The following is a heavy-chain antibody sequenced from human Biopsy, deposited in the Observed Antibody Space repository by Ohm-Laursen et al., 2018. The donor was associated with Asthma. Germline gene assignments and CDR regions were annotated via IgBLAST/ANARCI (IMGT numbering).Heavy chain of an antibody. CDR1: GSTFSSYS. D-gene: IGHD5-18*01. J-gene: IGHJ4*02. CDR3: ARFKRGYSYGYAGVFDY. CDR2: ISSSSTI. Sequence: SLRLSCAASGSTFSSYSMNWVRQAPGKGLEWVSYISSSSTIYYADSVKGRFTISRDNAKNSLYLQMNSLRDEDTAVYYCARFKRGYSYGYAGVFDYWGQGTLVTVSS. V-gene: IGHV3-48*02.